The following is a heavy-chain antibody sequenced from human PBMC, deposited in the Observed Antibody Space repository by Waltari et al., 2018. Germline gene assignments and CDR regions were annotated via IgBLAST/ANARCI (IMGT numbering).Heavy chain of an antibody. Sequence: QVQLVQSGAEVKKPGSSVKVSCKASGGTFSSYTISWVRQAPGQGLEWMGRIIPILGIANYAQKFQGRVTITADKSTSTAYMELSSLRSEDTAVYYCARDGRERDQPKVLDVWGQGTTVTVSS. D-gene: IGHD2-2*01. J-gene: IGHJ6*02. CDR1: GGTFSSYT. CDR2: IIPILGIA. CDR3: ARDGRERDQPKVLDV. V-gene: IGHV1-69*08.